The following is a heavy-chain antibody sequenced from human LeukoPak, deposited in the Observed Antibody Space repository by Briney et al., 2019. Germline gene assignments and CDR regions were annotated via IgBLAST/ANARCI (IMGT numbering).Heavy chain of an antibody. Sequence: GESLKISCKASGYTFTSYDINWVRQATGQGLEWMGWMNPNSGNTGYAQKFQGRVTMTRNTSISTAYMELSSLRSEDTAVYYCARSYITIFGVVITTYYYFDYWGQGTLVTVSS. V-gene: IGHV1-8*01. CDR3: ARSYITIFGVVITTYYYFDY. J-gene: IGHJ4*02. CDR1: GYTFTSYD. D-gene: IGHD3-3*01. CDR2: MNPNSGNT.